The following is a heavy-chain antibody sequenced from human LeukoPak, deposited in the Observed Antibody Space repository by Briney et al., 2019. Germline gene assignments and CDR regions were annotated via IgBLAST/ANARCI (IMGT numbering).Heavy chain of an antibody. Sequence: SETLSLTCTVSGGSISSSSYYWGWIRQPPGKGLEWIGSIYYSGSTNYNPSLKSRVTISVDTSKNQFSLKLSSVTAADTAVYYCARRPPRYSSSWYTGAAAFDIWGQGTMVTVSS. V-gene: IGHV4-39*07. D-gene: IGHD6-13*01. J-gene: IGHJ3*02. CDR3: ARRPPRYSSSWYTGAAAFDI. CDR1: GGSISSSSYY. CDR2: IYYSGST.